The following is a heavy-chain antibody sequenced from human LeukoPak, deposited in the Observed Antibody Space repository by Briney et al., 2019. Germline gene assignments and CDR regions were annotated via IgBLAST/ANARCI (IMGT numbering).Heavy chain of an antibody. CDR3: ARGSPYYYDSSGYYQAYDY. D-gene: IGHD3-22*01. J-gene: IGHJ4*02. CDR1: GFTFSSYN. CDR2: ISSNSYI. Sequence: AGTLTLSCAASGFTFSSYNMNWVRQAPGKGLEWVSSISSNSYIYYADSVKGRFTISRDNAKNSLYLQMNSLRAGDTAVYYCARGSPYYYDSSGYYQAYDYWGQGTLVTVSS. V-gene: IGHV3-21*01.